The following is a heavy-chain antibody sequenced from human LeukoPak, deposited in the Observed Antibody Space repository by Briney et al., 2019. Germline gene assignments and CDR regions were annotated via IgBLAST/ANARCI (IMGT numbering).Heavy chain of an antibody. CDR2: IYYSGST. CDR3: ARIPYYYDASGYYDYYFDY. J-gene: IGHJ4*02. CDR1: GGSISSYY. V-gene: IGHV4-59*08. D-gene: IGHD3-22*01. Sequence: SETLSLTCTVSGGSISSYYWSWIRQPPGKGLEWIGYIYYSGSTNYNPSLKSRVTISLDTSKNQFSLKLSFVTAADTAVYYCARIPYYYDASGYYDYYFDYWGQGSLVTVSS.